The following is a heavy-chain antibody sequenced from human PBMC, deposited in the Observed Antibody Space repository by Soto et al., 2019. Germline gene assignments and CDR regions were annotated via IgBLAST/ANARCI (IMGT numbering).Heavy chain of an antibody. Sequence: QVRLQQSGPGLVRPSQTLALTCSVSGCSISSDDSYWTWLRRHPGRVLEWMGYIFHRGSSKFNPPLQSRVSMTLDTSQNRFSLTFSSVTAADTAVYFCARGINMFGVVYLDSLVLGSLVTVSS. V-gene: IGHV4-31*03. CDR1: GCSISSDDSY. D-gene: IGHD3-3*02. CDR3: ARGINMFGVVYLDS. J-gene: IGHJ4*02. CDR2: IFHRGSS.